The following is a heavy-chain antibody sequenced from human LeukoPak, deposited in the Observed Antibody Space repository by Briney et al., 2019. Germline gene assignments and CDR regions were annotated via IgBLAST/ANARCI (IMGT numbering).Heavy chain of an antibody. Sequence: ASVKVSCKASGYTFTGYYMHWVRQAPGQGLEWMGWINPNSGGTNYAQKFQGRVTMTRDTSISTAYMDLSRLRSDDTAVYYCARAGVWDYSDSSGYHNAAFDIWGQGTMVTVSS. CDR1: GYTFTGYY. CDR3: ARAGVWDYSDSSGYHNAAFDI. J-gene: IGHJ3*02. V-gene: IGHV1-2*02. D-gene: IGHD3-22*01. CDR2: INPNSGGT.